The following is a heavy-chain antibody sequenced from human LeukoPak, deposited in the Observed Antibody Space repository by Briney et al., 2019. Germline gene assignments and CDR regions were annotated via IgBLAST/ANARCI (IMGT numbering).Heavy chain of an antibody. Sequence: GESLRLSCVDSGFTFSSYWMNWVRQAPGKGLEWLANIRQDGFQTYYADSVKGRFTISRDNTKNSLYLQVDGLRAEDTAVYYCARDGHATGSLDYWGQGTLVTVSS. D-gene: IGHD3-9*01. CDR1: GFTFSSYW. V-gene: IGHV3-7*04. CDR2: IRQDGFQT. CDR3: ARDGHATGSLDY. J-gene: IGHJ4*02.